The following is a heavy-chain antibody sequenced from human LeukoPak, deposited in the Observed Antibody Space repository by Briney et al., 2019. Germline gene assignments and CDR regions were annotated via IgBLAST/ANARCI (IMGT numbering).Heavy chain of an antibody. J-gene: IGHJ6*04. CDR3: AGLVVPAAEYYYGMDV. Sequence: PSETLSLTCAVSGGSISSSNWWSWVRQPPGKGLEWIGEIYHSGSTNYNPSLKSRVTISVDKSKNQFSLKLSSVTAADTAVHYCAGLVVPAAEYYYGMDVWGKGTTVTVSS. CDR2: IYHSGST. V-gene: IGHV4-4*02. D-gene: IGHD2-2*01. CDR1: GGSISSSNW.